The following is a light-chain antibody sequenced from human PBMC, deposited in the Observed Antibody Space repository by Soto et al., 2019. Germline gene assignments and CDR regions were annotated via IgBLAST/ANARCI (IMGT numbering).Light chain of an antibody. CDR3: QQLKSYVT. J-gene: IGKJ5*01. CDR1: QGISNY. V-gene: IGKV1-9*01. CDR2: GAT. Sequence: IQLTQSPSSLSASVGDRVTITCRASQGISNYLAWYQQKPGKTPRLLIYGATTLQSGVPSRFSGSGSGTDFALTISSLQPEDFATYYCQQLKSYVTFGQGIRLEIK.